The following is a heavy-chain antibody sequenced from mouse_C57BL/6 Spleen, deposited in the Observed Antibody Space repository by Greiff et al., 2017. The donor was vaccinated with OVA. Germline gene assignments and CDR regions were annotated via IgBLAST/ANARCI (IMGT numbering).Heavy chain of an antibody. CDR2: IDPSDSYT. Sequence: QVQLLQPGAELVRPGTSVKLSCKASGYTFTSYWMHWVKQRPGQGLEWIGVIDPSDSYTNYNQKFKGKATLTVDTSSSTAYMQLSSLTSEDSAVYYCARKLFDYWGQGTTLTVSS. CDR3: ARKLFDY. CDR1: GYTFTSYW. J-gene: IGHJ2*01. D-gene: IGHD4-1*01. V-gene: IGHV1-59*01.